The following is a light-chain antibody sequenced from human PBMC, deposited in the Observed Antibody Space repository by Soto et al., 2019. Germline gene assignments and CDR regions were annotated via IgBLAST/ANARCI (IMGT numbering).Light chain of an antibody. CDR1: QGISNW. CDR2: AAS. J-gene: IGKJ5*01. Sequence: DIQMTQSPSAVSASVGDRVTITCRASQGISNWLTWYQQKPGKAPKLLIYAASSLQGGVPSRFSGSGSGTDFTLTIRSLQPEDFATYYCQPANSFPITFGQGTRLEIK. CDR3: QPANSFPIT. V-gene: IGKV1-12*01.